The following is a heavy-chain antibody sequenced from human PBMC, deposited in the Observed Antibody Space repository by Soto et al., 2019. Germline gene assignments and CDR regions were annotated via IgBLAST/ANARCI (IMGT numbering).Heavy chain of an antibody. CDR2: VYHTGRT. V-gene: IGHV4-61*01. CDR1: GGSFKSGSHS. D-gene: IGHD3-3*01. CDR3: ARDFAYFDS. Sequence: NPSETLSLTCTVSGGSFKSGSHSWSWIRQPPGKGLEWIGYVYHTGRTSYNPSLKSRVSISMDTSKNQFSLNLDSVTAADTAVYFCARDFAYFDSWGQGTLVTVSS. J-gene: IGHJ4*02.